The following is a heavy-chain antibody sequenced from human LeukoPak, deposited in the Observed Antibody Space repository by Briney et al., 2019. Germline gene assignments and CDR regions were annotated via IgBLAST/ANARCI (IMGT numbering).Heavy chain of an antibody. CDR1: GYTFTDYG. CDR3: ARGWEADAYNWAF. V-gene: IGHV1-18*01. CDR2: ISTYSGDT. J-gene: IGHJ4*02. D-gene: IGHD5-24*01. Sequence: ASVKVSCKASGYTFTDYGITWVRQAPGKGLEWMGWISTYSGDTVYAQRLQGRFTMTTDSSTSTAYMELRSLMSDDTAVYYCARGWEADAYNWAFWGQGTLVTVSS.